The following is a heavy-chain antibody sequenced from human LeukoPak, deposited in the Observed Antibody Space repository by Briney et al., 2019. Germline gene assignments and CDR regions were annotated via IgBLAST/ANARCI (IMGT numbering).Heavy chain of an antibody. V-gene: IGHV3-73*01. J-gene: IGHJ6*02. CDR1: GFTFSGSA. D-gene: IGHD2-2*01. CDR2: IRSKANSYAT. CDR3: TGKQDIVVDYYYYYYGMDV. Sequence: PGGSLRLSCAASGFTFSGSAMHWVRQASGKGLEWVGRIRSKANSYATAYAASVKGRFTISRDDSKNTAYLQMNSLKTEDTAVYYCTGKQDIVVDYYYYYYGMDVWGQGTTVTVS.